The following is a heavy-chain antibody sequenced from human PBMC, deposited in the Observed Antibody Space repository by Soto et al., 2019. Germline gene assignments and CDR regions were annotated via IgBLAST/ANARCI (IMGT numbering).Heavy chain of an antibody. Sequence: GGSLRLSCAASGFTFSSYGMHWVRQAPGKGLEWVAVIWYDGSNKYYADSVKGRFTISRDNSKNTLYLQMNSLRAEDTAVYYCARDSAYDFWSSGFDYWGQGTLVTVSS. V-gene: IGHV3-33*01. CDR3: ARDSAYDFWSSGFDY. J-gene: IGHJ4*02. CDR1: GFTFSSYG. CDR2: IWYDGSNK. D-gene: IGHD3-3*01.